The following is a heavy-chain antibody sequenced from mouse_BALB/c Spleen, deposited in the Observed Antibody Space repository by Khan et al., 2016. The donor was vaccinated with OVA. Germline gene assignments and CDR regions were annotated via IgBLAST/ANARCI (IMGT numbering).Heavy chain of an antibody. CDR2: ISPGSGST. CDR1: GYTFTSYW. V-gene: IGHV1S41*01. CDR3: AISCACGSSLYAMDH. J-gene: IGHJ4*01. Sequence: DLVKPGASVKLSCTASGYTFTSYWINWIKQRPGQGLEWIGHISPGSGSTSYTEMFKGKATLTVDTSSSSPYIQLSSLASEDSAVYFCAISCACGSSLYAMDHWGQGTSVTVSS. D-gene: IGHD1-1*01.